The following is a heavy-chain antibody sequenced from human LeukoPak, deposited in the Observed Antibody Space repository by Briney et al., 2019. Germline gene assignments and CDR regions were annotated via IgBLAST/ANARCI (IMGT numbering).Heavy chain of an antibody. Sequence: ASVKVSCKASGYTFTGYYVHWVRQAPGQGLEWMGWMNPKSGGTNYAQKFQGRVTITADKSTSTAYMELSSLRSEDTAVYYCASVSQNYYYYMDVWGKGTTVTVSS. J-gene: IGHJ6*03. V-gene: IGHV1-2*02. CDR3: ASVSQNYYYYMDV. CDR2: MNPKSGGT. CDR1: GYTFTGYY.